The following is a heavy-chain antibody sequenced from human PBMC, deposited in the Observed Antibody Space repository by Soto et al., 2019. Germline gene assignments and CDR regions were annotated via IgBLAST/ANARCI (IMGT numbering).Heavy chain of an antibody. Sequence: NLSETLSLTCTVSCGSISSYYWSWIRQPPGKGLEWIGYIYYNVNTNYNPSLKSRVTISVDTSKNQFSLKLSSVTAADTAVYYCARVSSSWGLVNYFDYWGQGTLVTVSS. CDR1: CGSISSYY. D-gene: IGHD6-13*01. CDR3: ARVSSSWGLVNYFDY. CDR2: IYYNVNT. V-gene: IGHV4-59*01. J-gene: IGHJ4*02.